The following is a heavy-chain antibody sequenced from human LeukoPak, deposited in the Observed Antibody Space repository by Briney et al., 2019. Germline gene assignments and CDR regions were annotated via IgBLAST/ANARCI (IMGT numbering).Heavy chain of an antibody. Sequence: ASVKVSCKASGYTFTSYGISWVRQAPGQGREWIGWISGYNGNTIYAENVQGRVTMTTDTSTSTAYIELGSLRSDDTAVFYCARSSRFDWLLYFDSWGQGTLVTVSS. D-gene: IGHD3-9*01. CDR3: ARSSRFDWLLYFDS. CDR1: GYTFTSYG. J-gene: IGHJ4*02. V-gene: IGHV1-18*01. CDR2: ISGYNGNT.